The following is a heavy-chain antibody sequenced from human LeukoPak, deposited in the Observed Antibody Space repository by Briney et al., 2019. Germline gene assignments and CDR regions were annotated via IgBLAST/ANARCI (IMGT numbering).Heavy chain of an antibody. J-gene: IGHJ4*02. V-gene: IGHV4-30-4*08. CDR3: ARDRWNYDSSGYYN. CDR2: IYYSGST. D-gene: IGHD3-22*01. CDR1: GGSISSGDYY. Sequence: PSETLSLTCTVSGGSISSGDYYWSWIRQPPGKGLEWIGYIYYSGSTYYNPSLKSRVTISVDTSKNQFSLKLSSVTAADTAVYYCARDRWNYDSSGYYNWGQGTLVTVSS.